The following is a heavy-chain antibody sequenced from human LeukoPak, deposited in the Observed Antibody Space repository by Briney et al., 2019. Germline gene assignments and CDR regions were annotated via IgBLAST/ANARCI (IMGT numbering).Heavy chain of an antibody. CDR3: ARVGPQEQLWTQSHEN. CDR1: NVAITNYY. J-gene: IGHJ4*02. D-gene: IGHD5-18*01. CDR2: IYYSGST. Sequence: PSETLSLTCTVSNVAITNYYWSWIRQPPRGRLEWIGHIYYSGSTNYNPSLKSLVTILVDTSKNQFSLKPTSVTSADTAVYYCARVGPQEQLWTQSHENWGQGTLVTVSS. V-gene: IGHV4-59*01.